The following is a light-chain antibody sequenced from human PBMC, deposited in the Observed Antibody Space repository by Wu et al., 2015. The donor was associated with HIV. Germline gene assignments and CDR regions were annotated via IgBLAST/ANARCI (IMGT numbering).Light chain of an antibody. V-gene: IGKV3-20*01. CDR2: GAS. CDR3: QQYGSSPLT. Sequence: EIVMTQSPATLSVSPGERVTLSCRASQSVGSNLAWYQQKPGQAPRLLICGASSRATGIPDRFSGSGSGTDFTLTISRLEPEDFALYYCQQYGSSPLTFGGGTRVEIK. CDR1: QSVGSN. J-gene: IGKJ4*01.